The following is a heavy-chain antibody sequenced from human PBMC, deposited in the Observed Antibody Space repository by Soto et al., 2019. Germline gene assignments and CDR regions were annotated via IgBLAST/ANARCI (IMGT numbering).Heavy chain of an antibody. D-gene: IGHD4-17*01. J-gene: IGHJ2*01. CDR3: AKRLATVKHYRAFGL. V-gene: IGHV2-5*02. CDR2: IYWDDDK. Sequence: QITLKESGPPLVKPTQTLTLTCSFSGFSLSTSGVGVGWIRQPPGKALEWLALIYWDDDKRYSPSLKSRLTHPQENSKNQVVLKNDHMDPVEQAKLYCAKRLATVKHYRAFGLRGRGTLVTVSS. CDR1: GFSLSTSGVG.